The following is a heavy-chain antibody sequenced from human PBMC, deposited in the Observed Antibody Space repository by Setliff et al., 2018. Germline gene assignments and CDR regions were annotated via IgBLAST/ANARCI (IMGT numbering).Heavy chain of an antibody. Sequence: ASVKVSCKASGYTFANSIVSWVRQAPGQGLEWMGWISAYNGKTYIKEKFQGRLSMTTDTSTNTGYMELRNLTPDDTAVYFCERLVRYCTQRACQRTQDADLWGQGTRVTV. J-gene: IGHJ5*02. D-gene: IGHD2-8*01. CDR1: GYTFANSI. CDR2: ISAYNGKT. V-gene: IGHV1-18*04. CDR3: ERLVRYCTQRACQRTQDADL.